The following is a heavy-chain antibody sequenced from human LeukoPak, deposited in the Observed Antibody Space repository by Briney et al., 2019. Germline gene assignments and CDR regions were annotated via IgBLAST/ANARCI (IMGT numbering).Heavy chain of an antibody. J-gene: IGHJ6*02. Sequence: GASVKVSCKASGYTFTSYYMHWVRQAPGQGLEWMGIINPSGGSTSYAQKFQGRVTMTRDTSTSIVYMELSSLRSEDTAVYYCARALEWLLWSMDVWGQGTTVTVSS. CDR1: GYTFTSYY. V-gene: IGHV1-46*01. CDR3: ARALEWLLWSMDV. CDR2: INPSGGST. D-gene: IGHD3-3*01.